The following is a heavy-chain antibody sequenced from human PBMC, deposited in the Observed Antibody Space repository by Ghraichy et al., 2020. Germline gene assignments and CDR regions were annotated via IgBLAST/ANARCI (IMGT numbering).Heavy chain of an antibody. J-gene: IGHJ6*03. V-gene: IGHV3-30*18. Sequence: GESLNISCAASGFTFSNYGMHWVRQAPGKGLEWMAVLSYDGSEEYYADSVKGRFTISRDNSKKTLYLQMNSLTTEDTAVYHCAKVLAYGDYYYYYFYYMDVWGKGTAVTVSS. D-gene: IGHD4-17*01. CDR1: GFTFSNYG. CDR2: LSYDGSEE. CDR3: AKVLAYGDYYYYYFYYMDV.